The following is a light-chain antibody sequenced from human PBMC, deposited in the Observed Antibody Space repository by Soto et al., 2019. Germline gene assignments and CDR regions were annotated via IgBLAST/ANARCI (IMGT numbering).Light chain of an antibody. CDR3: HQRQYWPPIT. CDR2: GAS. J-gene: IGKJ5*01. CDR1: QSVSSSY. V-gene: IGKV3D-20*02. Sequence: IVLTQSPGTLFFSPGERAILSCSSSQSVSSSYLAWYQQKPGQAPRLLIYGASSRATGIPDRFSGSGSGTDFTLTISRLEPEDFAVYYCHQRQYWPPITFGQGTRLEIK.